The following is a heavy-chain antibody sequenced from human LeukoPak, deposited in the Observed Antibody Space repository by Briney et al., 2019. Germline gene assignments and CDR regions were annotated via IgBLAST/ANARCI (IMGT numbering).Heavy chain of an antibody. D-gene: IGHD3-3*01. CDR2: IYYTGRI. J-gene: IGHJ5*02. V-gene: IGHV4-59*01. Sequence: SETLSLTCTVSGGSISSYYWSWIRQPPGKGLEWIGHIYYTGRIYYNPSVMSRLTISVDRSKNQFSLRLTSVTAADTAVYYCARALDNYYDFSHFDPWGQGTPVTVSS. CDR3: ARALDNYYDFSHFDP. CDR1: GGSISSYY.